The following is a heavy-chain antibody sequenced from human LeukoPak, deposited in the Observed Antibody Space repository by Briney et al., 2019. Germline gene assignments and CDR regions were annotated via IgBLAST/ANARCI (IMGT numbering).Heavy chain of an antibody. J-gene: IGHJ4*02. V-gene: IGHV4-34*01. Sequence: SETLSLTCAVYGGSFSGYYWSWIRQPPGKGLEWIGEINHSGSTNYNPSLKSRVTISVDTSKNQFSLKLSSVTAADTAVYYCAGGRGSSGWFDYWGQGTLVTVSS. D-gene: IGHD6-19*01. CDR3: AGGRGSSGWFDY. CDR2: INHSGST. CDR1: GGSFSGYY.